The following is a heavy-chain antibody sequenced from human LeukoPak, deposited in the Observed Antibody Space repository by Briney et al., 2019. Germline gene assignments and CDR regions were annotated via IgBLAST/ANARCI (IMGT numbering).Heavy chain of an antibody. CDR2: ISAYNGNT. CDR3: ARDRPLRYFDWFDY. CDR1: GYTFTSYG. V-gene: IGHV1-18*01. Sequence: ASVKVSCKASGYTFTSYGISWVRQAPEQGLEWMGWISAYNGNTNYAQKLQGRVTMTTDTSTSTAYMELRSLRSDDTAVYYCARDRPLRYFDWFDYWGQGTLVTVSS. J-gene: IGHJ4*02. D-gene: IGHD3-9*01.